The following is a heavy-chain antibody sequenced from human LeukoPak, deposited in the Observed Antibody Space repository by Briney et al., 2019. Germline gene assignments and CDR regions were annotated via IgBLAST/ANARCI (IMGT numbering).Heavy chain of an antibody. J-gene: IGHJ4*02. CDR1: GFSISGGYY. V-gene: IGHV4-38-2*01. D-gene: IGHD6-19*01. Sequence: PSETLSLNCAVSGFSISGGYYWVWIRQPAGKGLEWIGSVYHNGNTLFNTSLKSRVTLSVDSSKNQFSLRLSSVTAADTARYYCARNEGIVVAGTWFDNWGQGTLVIVSS. CDR3: ARNEGIVVAGTWFDN. CDR2: VYHNGNT.